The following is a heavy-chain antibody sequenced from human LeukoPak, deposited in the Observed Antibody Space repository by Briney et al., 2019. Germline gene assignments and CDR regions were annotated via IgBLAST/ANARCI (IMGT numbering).Heavy chain of an antibody. CDR1: GGSISSSGYY. D-gene: IGHD2-15*01. V-gene: IGHV4-39*02. CDR2: IFYSGTT. Sequence: SETLSLTCTVSGGSISSSGYYWGWIRQPPGKGLEWIGSIFYSGTTYYNPSLKSRVTISVDTSKNQFSLKLSSVTAADTAVYYCARDEGDGSYFDYWGQGTLVTVSS. J-gene: IGHJ4*02. CDR3: ARDEGDGSYFDY.